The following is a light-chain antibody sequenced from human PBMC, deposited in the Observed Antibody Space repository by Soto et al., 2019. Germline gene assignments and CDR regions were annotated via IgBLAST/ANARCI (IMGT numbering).Light chain of an antibody. V-gene: IGKV1-39*01. Sequence: DIHMTQSPSSRSSAVGDRVTITCRARQSISSDLNWYHQKPGKAPKLLIYAASSLQSGVPSRFSGSGSGTDFTLTISSLQPEDFATYYCQQSYSTRYTFGQGTKLEIK. CDR1: QSISSD. CDR2: AAS. J-gene: IGKJ2*01. CDR3: QQSYSTRYT.